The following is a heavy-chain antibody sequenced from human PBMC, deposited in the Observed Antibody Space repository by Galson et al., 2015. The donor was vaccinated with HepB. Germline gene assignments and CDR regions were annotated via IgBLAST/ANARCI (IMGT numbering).Heavy chain of an antibody. J-gene: IGHJ3*02. CDR2: ISGSGGST. D-gene: IGHD3-16*01. CDR1: GFTFSSYA. CDR3: AKEGYGGSAFDI. Sequence: SLRLSCAASGFTFSSYAMNWVRQASGKGLEWVSAISGSGGSTYYADSVKGRFTISWDDFKNTLYLQMNSLRAEDTAVYYCAKEGYGGSAFDIWGQGTMVTVSS. V-gene: IGHV3-23*01.